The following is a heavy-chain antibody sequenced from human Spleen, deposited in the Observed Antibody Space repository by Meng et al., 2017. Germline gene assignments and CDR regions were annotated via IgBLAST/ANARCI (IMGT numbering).Heavy chain of an antibody. D-gene: IGHD1-20*01. J-gene: IGHJ6*02. V-gene: IGHV1-2*02. CDR3: ARNNFNPRGYYYGMDV. Sequence: ASVKVSCKASGYTFTGYYIHWVRQAPGQGLEWMGWINPNSGYTVYGQKFQGRVTVTRDTSISTAYMELSSLRSDDTAVYHCARNNFNPRGYYYGMDVWGQGTTVTVSS. CDR2: INPNSGYT. CDR1: GYTFTGYY.